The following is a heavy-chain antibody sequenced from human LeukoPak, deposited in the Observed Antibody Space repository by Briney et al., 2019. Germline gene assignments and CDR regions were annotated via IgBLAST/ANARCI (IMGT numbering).Heavy chain of an antibody. V-gene: IGHV1-18*04. CDR2: ISAYNGNT. J-gene: IGHJ6*04. Sequence: AASVKVSCQASGYTFTSYGISWVRQAPGQGLEWMGWISAYNGNTNYAQKLLGRVTMTTDTSTSTAYMELRSLRSDDTAVYYCARVGFGELLFTLGAYYYYGMDVWGKGTTVTVSS. CDR3: ARVGFGELLFTLGAYYYYGMDV. D-gene: IGHD3-10*01. CDR1: GYTFTSYG.